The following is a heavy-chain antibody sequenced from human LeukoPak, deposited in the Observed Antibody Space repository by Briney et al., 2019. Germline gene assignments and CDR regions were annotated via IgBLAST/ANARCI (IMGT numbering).Heavy chain of an antibody. CDR2: IRSKANSYAT. J-gene: IGHJ6*03. CDR3: TRHLSSNFYYYYYMDV. V-gene: IGHV3-73*01. CDR1: GFTFSGSA. Sequence: GGSLRPSCAASGFTFSGSAMHWVRQASGKGLEWVGRIRSKANSYATAYAASVKGRFTISRDDSKNTAYLQMNSLKTEDTAVYYCTRHLSSNFYYYYYMDVWGKGTTVTVSS. D-gene: IGHD4-11*01.